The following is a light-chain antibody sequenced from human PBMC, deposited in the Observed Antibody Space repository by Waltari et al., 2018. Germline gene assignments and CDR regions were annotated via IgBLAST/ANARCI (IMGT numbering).Light chain of an antibody. CDR1: QTVLYSSNNKNH. CDR3: QQYFDSPLT. J-gene: IGKJ3*01. V-gene: IGKV4-1*01. Sequence: DIVMTQSPDSLAVSLGERATISCKSSQTVLYSSNNKNHLAWYQQKTGQPHRLLLYWASTRDSGVPARFSGSVSGTDFTLTISSLQAEDAAVYYCQQYFDSPLTFGPGTRVEI. CDR2: WAS.